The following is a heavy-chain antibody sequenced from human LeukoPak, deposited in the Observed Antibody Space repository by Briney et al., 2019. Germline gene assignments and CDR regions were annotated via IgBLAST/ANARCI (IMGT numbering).Heavy chain of an antibody. D-gene: IGHD3-3*01. Sequence: GGSLRLSCAASGFTFSSYAMSWVRQAPGKGLEWVSAISGSGGSTYYADSVKGRFTISRDNSKNTLYLQMNSLRAEDTAVYYCAKKGGNYYDFWSGFVDYWGQGTLVTVSS. CDR2: ISGSGGST. V-gene: IGHV3-23*01. J-gene: IGHJ4*02. CDR1: GFTFSSYA. CDR3: AKKGGNYYDFWSGFVDY.